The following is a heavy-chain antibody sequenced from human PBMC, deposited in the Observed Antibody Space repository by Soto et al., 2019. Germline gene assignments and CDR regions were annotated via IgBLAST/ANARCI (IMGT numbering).Heavy chain of an antibody. CDR3: ARDRGFLQANALGS. CDR2: ISSDGSSK. V-gene: IGHV3-30-3*01. CDR1: GFTVSIYA. Sequence: GGSLRLSCSASGFTVSIYAMHWVRQAPGKGLEWVAVISSDGSSKYYADSVKGRFTISRDNSKNTLYLQMDSLRAEDTAVYHCARDRGFLQANALGSWGQGTLVTVSS. J-gene: IGHJ5*01. D-gene: IGHD1-1*01.